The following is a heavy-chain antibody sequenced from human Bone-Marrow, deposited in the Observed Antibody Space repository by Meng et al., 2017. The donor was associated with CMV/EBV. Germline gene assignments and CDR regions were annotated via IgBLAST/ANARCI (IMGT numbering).Heavy chain of an antibody. Sequence: SETLSLTCAVYGGSFSGYYWGWIRQPPGKGLEWIGSIYYSGSTYYNPSLKSRVTISVDTSKNQFSLKLSSVTAADTAVYYCARQGSYCSSTSCFDYWGQGTLVTVSS. CDR1: GGSFSGYY. J-gene: IGHJ4*02. D-gene: IGHD2-2*01. CDR3: ARQGSYCSSTSCFDY. V-gene: IGHV4-39*01. CDR2: IYYSGST.